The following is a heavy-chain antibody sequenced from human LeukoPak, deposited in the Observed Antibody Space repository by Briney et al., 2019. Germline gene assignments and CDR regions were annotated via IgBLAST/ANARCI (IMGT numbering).Heavy chain of an antibody. CDR2: IYYSGST. CDR1: GGSISSYY. CDR3: AASPRGSYSYYFDY. V-gene: IGHV4-59*01. D-gene: IGHD1-26*01. Sequence: SETLSLTCTVSGGSISSYYWSWIRQPPGKGLEWIGYIYYSGSTNYNPSLKSRVTISVDTSKNQFSLKLSSVTAADTAVYYCAASPRGSYSYYFDYWGQGTLVTVSS. J-gene: IGHJ4*02.